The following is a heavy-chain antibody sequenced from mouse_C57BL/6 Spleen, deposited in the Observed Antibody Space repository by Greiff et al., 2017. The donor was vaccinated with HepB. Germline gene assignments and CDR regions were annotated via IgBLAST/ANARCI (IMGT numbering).Heavy chain of an antibody. D-gene: IGHD1-1*01. V-gene: IGHV1-82*01. CDR1: GYAFSSSW. J-gene: IGHJ4*01. Sequence: VQLQQSGPELVKPGASVKISCKASGYAFSSSWINWVKQRPGKGLEWIGRIYPGDGDTNYNGKFKGKATLTADKSSSTAYMQLSSLTSEDSAVYFCARDYGSSYEAMDYWGQGTSVTVSS. CDR2: IYPGDGDT. CDR3: ARDYGSSYEAMDY.